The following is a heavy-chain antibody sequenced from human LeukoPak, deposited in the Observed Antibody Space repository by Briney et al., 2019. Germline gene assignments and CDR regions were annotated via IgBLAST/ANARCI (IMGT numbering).Heavy chain of an antibody. CDR2: IYHTGST. Sequence: PSETLSLTCTISSGSVSDYYWSWIRQSPGKGLEWIGYIYHTGSTSYSPSLKSRVTISVDTSKNQFSLKLSSVTAADTAVYYCARVSWFPGTSYYYMDVWGKGTTVTVSS. CDR1: SGSVSDYY. V-gene: IGHV4-59*02. D-gene: IGHD1-1*01. J-gene: IGHJ6*03. CDR3: ARVSWFPGTSYYYMDV.